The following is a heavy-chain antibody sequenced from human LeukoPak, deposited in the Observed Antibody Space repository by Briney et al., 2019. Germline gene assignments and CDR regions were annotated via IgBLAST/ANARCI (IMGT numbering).Heavy chain of an antibody. CDR1: GFDFSIQA. J-gene: IGHJ4*02. D-gene: IGHD3-22*01. CDR3: AKEKKYYYDGSGYPGYDY. CDR2: IGGGGGAT. V-gene: IGHV3-23*01. Sequence: GGSLRLSCAASGFDFSIQAMSWVRQAPGKGLEWVSGIGGGGGATYSADSVKGRFTISRDNSKNTLYLQMNSLRAEDTAVYYCAKEKKYYYDGSGYPGYDYWGQGALVTVSS.